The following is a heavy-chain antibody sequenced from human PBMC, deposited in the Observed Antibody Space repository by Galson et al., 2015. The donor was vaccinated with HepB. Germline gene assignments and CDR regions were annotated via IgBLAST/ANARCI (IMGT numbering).Heavy chain of an antibody. CDR3: AKDPVPGGTGGAYFDY. V-gene: IGHV3-23*01. Sequence: SLRLSCAASGFTFSSYAMSWVRQAPGKGLEWVSLIRGSGSITNYADSVKGRFTISRDNSRNTLYLQMSSLRAEDTAVYYCAKDPVPGGTGGAYFDYWGRGTLVTVSS. CDR2: IRGSGSIT. D-gene: IGHD1-26*01. J-gene: IGHJ4*02. CDR1: GFTFSSYA.